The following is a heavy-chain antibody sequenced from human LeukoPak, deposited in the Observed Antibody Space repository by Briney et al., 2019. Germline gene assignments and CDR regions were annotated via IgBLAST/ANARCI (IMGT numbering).Heavy chain of an antibody. Sequence: GGSLRLSCTASGLTFSTSGFNWVRQAPGKGLEWVASIGPTGSDRYHADSIKGRFTISSDNANNFLYLQMNSLRAEDTAVYYCATETNGRHYDYWGQGALLTVSS. J-gene: IGHJ4*02. CDR3: ATETNGRHYDY. D-gene: IGHD1-14*01. CDR1: GLTFSTSG. CDR2: IGPTGSDR. V-gene: IGHV3-21*06.